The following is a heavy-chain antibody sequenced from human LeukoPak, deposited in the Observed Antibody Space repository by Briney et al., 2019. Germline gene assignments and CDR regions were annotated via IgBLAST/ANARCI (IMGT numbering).Heavy chain of an antibody. D-gene: IGHD3-3*01. Sequence: PSETLSLTCTVSGGSISSSSYYWGWIRQPPGKGLEWIGSIYYSGSTYYNPSLKSRVTISVDTSKNQFSLKLSSVTAADTAVYYCARLKEYYDFWCGYYLHYFDYWGQGTLVTVSS. V-gene: IGHV4-39*01. CDR1: GGSISSSSYY. J-gene: IGHJ4*02. CDR3: ARLKEYYDFWCGYYLHYFDY. CDR2: IYYSGST.